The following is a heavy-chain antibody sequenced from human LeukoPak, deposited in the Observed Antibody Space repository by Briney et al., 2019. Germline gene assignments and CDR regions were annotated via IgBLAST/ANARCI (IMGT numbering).Heavy chain of an antibody. Sequence: ASVKVSCKASGYTFTSYAMHWVRQAPGQRLEWMGWINAGNGNTGYAQKFQGRVTMTRNTSISTAYMELSSLRSEDTAVYYCARGAVPGYWGQGTLVTVSS. CDR3: ARGAVPGY. CDR1: GYTFTSYA. J-gene: IGHJ4*02. D-gene: IGHD4-17*01. V-gene: IGHV1-3*01. CDR2: INAGNGNT.